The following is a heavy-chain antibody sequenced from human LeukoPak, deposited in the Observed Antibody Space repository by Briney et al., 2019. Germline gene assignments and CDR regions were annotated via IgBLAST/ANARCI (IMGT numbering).Heavy chain of an antibody. Sequence: ASVKVSCKASGYTFTGYYMHWVRQAPGQGLEWMGWINPNSGGTNYAQKFQGRVTMTGDTSISTAYMEPSRLRSDDTAVYYCARDPPYCSGGSCYDGGAFDYWGQGTLVTVSS. D-gene: IGHD2-15*01. CDR2: INPNSGGT. V-gene: IGHV1-2*02. J-gene: IGHJ4*02. CDR3: ARDPPYCSGGSCYDGGAFDY. CDR1: GYTFTGYY.